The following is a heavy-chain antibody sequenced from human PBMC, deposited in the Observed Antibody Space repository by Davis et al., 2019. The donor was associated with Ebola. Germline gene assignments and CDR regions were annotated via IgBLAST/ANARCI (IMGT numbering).Heavy chain of an antibody. D-gene: IGHD3-3*01. V-gene: IGHV3-30*02. CDR2: IRYDGSNK. CDR1: GFTFSSYG. J-gene: IGHJ4*02. Sequence: GESLKISCAASGFTFSSYGMHWVHQAPGKGLEWVAFIRYDGSNKYYADSVKGRFTISRDNSKNTLYLQMNSLRAEDTAVYYCAKEGIFGVVTIIPAYFDYWGQGTLVTVSS. CDR3: AKEGIFGVVTIIPAYFDY.